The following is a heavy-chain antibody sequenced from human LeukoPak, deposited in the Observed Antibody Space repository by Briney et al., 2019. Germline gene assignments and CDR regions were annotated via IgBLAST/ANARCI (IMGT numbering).Heavy chain of an antibody. CDR3: ANLYMTTGTPELDY. CDR2: IRYDGSNK. J-gene: IGHJ4*02. CDR1: GFTFSSYG. Sequence: PGGSLRLSCAASGFTFSSYGMHWVRQAPGKGLEWVAFIRYDGSNKYYADSVKGRFTISRDNSKNTLYLQMNSLRAEDTAVYYCANLYMTTGTPELDYWGQGTLVTVSS. V-gene: IGHV3-30*02. D-gene: IGHD4-17*01.